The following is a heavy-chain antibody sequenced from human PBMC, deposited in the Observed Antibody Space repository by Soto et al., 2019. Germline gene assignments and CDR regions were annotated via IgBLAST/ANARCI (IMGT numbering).Heavy chain of an antibody. Sequence: EVQLLESGGGLVKPGGSLRLSCAASGFTFSSYAMNGVRRPPGKGREWVSSISGSGGTAYYADSVKGRFSISRDSLVNTLYLQMNSLRAEDTAVYYCAKGRGQNWNFDYWGQGTLVTVSP. J-gene: IGHJ4*02. CDR2: ISGSGGTA. V-gene: IGHV3-23*01. CDR1: GFTFSSYA. D-gene: IGHD1-1*01. CDR3: AKGRGQNWNFDY.